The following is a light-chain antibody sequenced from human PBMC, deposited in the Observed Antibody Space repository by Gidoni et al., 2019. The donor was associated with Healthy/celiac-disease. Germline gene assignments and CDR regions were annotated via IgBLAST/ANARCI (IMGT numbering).Light chain of an antibody. CDR3: QQSYSTPPFT. J-gene: IGKJ3*01. CDR2: AAS. V-gene: IGKV1-39*01. CDR1: QSISSY. Sequence: DIQMTHSPSSLSASVGDRVTITRRGSQSISSYLNWYQQKPGKDPKLLIYAASSLQSGVPSRFSGSGSGTDFTLTISSLQPEDFATYYCQQSYSTPPFTFGPGTKVDIK.